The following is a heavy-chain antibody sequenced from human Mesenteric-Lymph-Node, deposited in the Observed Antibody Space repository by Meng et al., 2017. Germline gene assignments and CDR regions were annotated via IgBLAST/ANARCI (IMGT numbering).Heavy chain of an antibody. CDR1: GFTFSDYY. J-gene: IGHJ1*01. CDR3: ARESVTGKN. CDR2: ISSNGRTI. Sequence: QVQLLESGGGLVKPGGSLRLSCAASGFTFSDYYMTWIHQAPGKGLEWVSYISSNGRTIYYADSVKGRFTISRDNAKNSLILQMRSLRPEDTAVYYCARESVTGKNWGQGTLVTVSS. V-gene: IGHV3-11*01. D-gene: IGHD7-27*01.